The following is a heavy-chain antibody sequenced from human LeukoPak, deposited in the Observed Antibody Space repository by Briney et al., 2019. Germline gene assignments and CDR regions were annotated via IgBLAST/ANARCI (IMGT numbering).Heavy chain of an antibody. D-gene: IGHD2-2*01. J-gene: IGHJ6*02. V-gene: IGHV4-59*01. CDR3: ARGRRYCSSTSCPITPYYYYGMDV. CDR2: IYYSGST. Sequence: PSETLSLTCTVSGGSISSYYWSWIRQPPGKGLEWIGYIYYSGSTNYNPSLKSRVTISVDTSKNQFSLKLSSVTAADTAVYYCARGRRYCSSTSCPITPYYYYGMDVWGQGTTVTVSS. CDR1: GGSISSYY.